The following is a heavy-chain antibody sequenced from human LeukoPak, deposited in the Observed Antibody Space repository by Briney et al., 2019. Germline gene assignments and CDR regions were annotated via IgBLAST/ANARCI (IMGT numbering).Heavy chain of an antibody. V-gene: IGHV1-18*01. D-gene: IGHD1-26*01. Sequence: ASVKVSCKASGYTFTSYGISWVRQALGQGLEWMGWISAYNGNTNYAQKLQGRVTMTTDTSTSTAYMELRSLRSDDTAVYYCARNQNPRGSYTAGDYWGQGTLVTVSS. J-gene: IGHJ4*02. CDR2: ISAYNGNT. CDR1: GYTFTSYG. CDR3: ARNQNPRGSYTAGDY.